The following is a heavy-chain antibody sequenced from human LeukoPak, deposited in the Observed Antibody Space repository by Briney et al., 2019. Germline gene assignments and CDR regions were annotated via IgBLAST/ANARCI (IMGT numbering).Heavy chain of an antibody. CDR3: ARDGGSYSLDY. Sequence: PSETLSLTCTVSGGSISGSTYYWGWIQQPAGKGLEWIGRIYASGSTSYNPSLKSRATISVDTSKNQFSLKLSSVTAADTAIYYCARDGGSYSLDYWGRGTLVTVSS. J-gene: IGHJ4*02. V-gene: IGHV4-61*02. D-gene: IGHD1-26*01. CDR2: IYASGST. CDR1: GGSISGSTYY.